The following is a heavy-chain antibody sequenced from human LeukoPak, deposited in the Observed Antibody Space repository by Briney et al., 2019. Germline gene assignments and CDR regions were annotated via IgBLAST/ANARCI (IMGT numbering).Heavy chain of an antibody. J-gene: IGHJ4*02. D-gene: IGHD3-22*01. V-gene: IGHV3-23*01. CDR1: GFTFSNYA. CDR2: VSSSGGSK. Sequence: GSLRLSCAASGFTFSNYAMTWVRQAPGKGLEWVSAVSSSGGSKYYADSAKGRFTISRDNSKNTLYLQMNSLRAEDTAVYYCAKVGFPYYYDSSGYYSGYWGQGTLVTVSS. CDR3: AKVGFPYYYDSSGYYSGY.